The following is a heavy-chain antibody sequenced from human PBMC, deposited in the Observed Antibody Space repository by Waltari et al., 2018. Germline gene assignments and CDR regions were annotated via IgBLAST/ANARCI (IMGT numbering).Heavy chain of an antibody. D-gene: IGHD3-10*02. CDR3: TRGILFSGYMDV. CDR1: DSSISSAFY. CDR2: FFHSGSK. V-gene: IGHV4-38-2*01. J-gene: IGHJ6*03. Sequence: QVQLQESGPGLLKPSETLSLTCAVPDSSISSAFYWGGIRQPPGRGLGWVGSFFHSGSKYYKPSLKSRFTISVDTSRNQFSLRLSSVTAADTAVYYCTRGILFSGYMDVWGKGTTVIVSS.